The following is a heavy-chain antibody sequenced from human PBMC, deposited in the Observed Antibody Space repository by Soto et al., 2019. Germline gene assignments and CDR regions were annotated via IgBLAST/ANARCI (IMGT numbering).Heavy chain of an antibody. J-gene: IGHJ4*02. Sequence: SETLSLTCAVSGGSFTSNNWWTWVRQPPGQGLEWIGEIYRTGSTNYNPSLKSRVTISLDKSENQFTLKVTSLTAADTAVYYCASRDPGTSVDYWGQGTLVTVSS. CDR3: ASRDPGTSVDY. D-gene: IGHD1-7*01. CDR2: IYRTGST. CDR1: GGSFTSNNW. V-gene: IGHV4-4*02.